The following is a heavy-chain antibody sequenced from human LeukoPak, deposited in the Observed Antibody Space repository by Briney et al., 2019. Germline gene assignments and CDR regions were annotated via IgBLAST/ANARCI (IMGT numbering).Heavy chain of an antibody. D-gene: IGHD5-12*01. Sequence: SATLSLTCTVSGGSISSYYWSWIRQPPGKGLEWIGYIYYSGSTNYNPSLKSRVTISVDTSKNQFSLKLSSVTAADTAVYYCARVGPDSGYDPYYFDYWGQGTLVTVSS. CDR3: ARVGPDSGYDPYYFDY. J-gene: IGHJ4*02. V-gene: IGHV4-59*01. CDR2: IYYSGST. CDR1: GGSISSYY.